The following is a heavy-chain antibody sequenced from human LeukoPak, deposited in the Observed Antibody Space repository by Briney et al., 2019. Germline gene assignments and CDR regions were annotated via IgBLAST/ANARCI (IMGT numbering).Heavy chain of an antibody. V-gene: IGHV4-39*07. J-gene: IGHJ4*02. CDR1: GGSISSGSYY. CDR2: INHSGST. CDR3: ARVTRMYYDILTGIGVKDY. Sequence: PSETLSLTCTVSGGSISSGSYYWSWIRQPPGKGLEWIGEINHSGSTNYNPSLKSRVTISVDTSKNQFSLKLSSVTAADTAVYYCARVTRMYYDILTGIGVKDYWGQGTLVTVSS. D-gene: IGHD3-9*01.